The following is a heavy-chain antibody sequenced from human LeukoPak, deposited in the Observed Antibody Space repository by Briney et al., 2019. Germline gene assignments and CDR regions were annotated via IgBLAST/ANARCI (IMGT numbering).Heavy chain of an antibody. J-gene: IGHJ5*02. Sequence: SETLSLTCTVSGGSISSYYWSWIRQPPGKGLEWIGYIYYSGSTNYNPSLKSRVTISVDTFKNQFSLKLSSVTAADTAVYYCARDLRAAAGTTNWFDPWGQGTLVTVSS. CDR2: IYYSGST. V-gene: IGHV4-59*01. CDR3: ARDLRAAAGTTNWFDP. CDR1: GGSISSYY. D-gene: IGHD6-13*01.